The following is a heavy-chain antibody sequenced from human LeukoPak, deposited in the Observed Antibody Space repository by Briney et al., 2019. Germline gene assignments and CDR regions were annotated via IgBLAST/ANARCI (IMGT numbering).Heavy chain of an antibody. V-gene: IGHV4-34*01. Sequence: PSETLSLTCAVYGGSFSGYYWSWIRQPPRKGLEWIGEINHSGSTNYNAPLKSRVTISVDTSKNQFSLRLSSVTAADTAVYYCAPRGDIEHSYGYGKSFDPWGQGNRVTVSS. CDR2: INHSGST. CDR3: APRGDIEHSYGYGKSFDP. CDR1: GGSFSGYY. J-gene: IGHJ5*02. D-gene: IGHD5-18*01.